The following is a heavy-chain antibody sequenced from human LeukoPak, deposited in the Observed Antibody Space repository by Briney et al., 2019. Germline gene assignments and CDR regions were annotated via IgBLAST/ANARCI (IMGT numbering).Heavy chain of an antibody. J-gene: IGHJ6*03. CDR1: GGSISSYY. CDR2: IYTSGST. CDR3: AGTRSYYYYYMDV. V-gene: IGHV4-4*09. Sequence: SETLSLTCTVSGGSISSYYWSWIRQPPGKGLEWIGYIYTSGSTNYNPSLKSRVTIPVDTSKNQFSLKLSSVTAADTAVYYCAGTRSYYYYYMDVWGKGTTVTVSS.